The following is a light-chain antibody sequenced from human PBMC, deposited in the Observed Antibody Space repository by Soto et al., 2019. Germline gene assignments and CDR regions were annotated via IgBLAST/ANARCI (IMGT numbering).Light chain of an antibody. CDR1: SSDIGGYNY. CDR2: DVS. Sequence: QSVLTQPASVSGSAGQSITISCTGTSSDIGGYNYVSWYQQHPGKAPKLLISDVSSRPSGVSSRFSGSKSGNTASLTISGLQAEDEADYYCSSYTSSSTRVFGGGTKVTVL. V-gene: IGLV2-14*03. J-gene: IGLJ3*02. CDR3: SSYTSSSTRV.